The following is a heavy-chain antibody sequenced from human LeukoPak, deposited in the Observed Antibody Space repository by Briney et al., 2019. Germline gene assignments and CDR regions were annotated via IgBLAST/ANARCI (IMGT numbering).Heavy chain of an antibody. Sequence: ASVKLSCKASGYTFTKYGVSWERQAPGQGLEWMGWIGTHTGNRNYVKKFQGRVTLTTETSTNTADMELKSLRSDDTAAYYCTIDGNSGPTYVGISHYWGQGTLVTVAS. V-gene: IGHV1-18*01. CDR3: TIDGNSGPTYVGISHY. CDR2: IGTHTGNR. D-gene: IGHD1-26*01. CDR1: GYTFTKYG. J-gene: IGHJ4*02.